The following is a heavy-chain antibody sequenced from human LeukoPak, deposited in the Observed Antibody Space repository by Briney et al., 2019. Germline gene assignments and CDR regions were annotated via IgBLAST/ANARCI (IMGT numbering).Heavy chain of an antibody. V-gene: IGHV3-23*01. Sequence: GGSLRLSCAASRFTFSNYAMNWVRQAPGKGLEWVSAISGSGGATYYADSVKGRFTISRDNSKNRLHLQMNSLRAEDTAVYYCAKSFGDYSSTWNTRNWFDPWGQGTLVTVSS. CDR1: RFTFSNYA. J-gene: IGHJ5*02. CDR3: AKSFGDYSSTWNTRNWFDP. D-gene: IGHD6-13*01. CDR2: ISGSGGAT.